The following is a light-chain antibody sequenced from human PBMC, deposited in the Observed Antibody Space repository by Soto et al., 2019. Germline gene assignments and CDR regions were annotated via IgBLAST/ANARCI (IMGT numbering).Light chain of an antibody. CDR2: EGS. J-gene: IGLJ7*01. CDR1: SSDVGNYDL. V-gene: IGLV2-23*01. CDR3: CSYAGSSTAV. Sequence: QSALTQPASVSGPPGQSITISCTGTSSDVGNYDLVSWYQQHPGKAPKLMIYEGSKRPSGVSNRFSASKSGNTASLTISSLQVEDEADYYCCSYAGSSTAVFGGGTQLTVL.